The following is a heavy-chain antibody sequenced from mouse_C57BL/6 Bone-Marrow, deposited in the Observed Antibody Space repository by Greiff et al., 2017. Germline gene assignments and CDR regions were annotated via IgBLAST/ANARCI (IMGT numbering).Heavy chain of an antibody. J-gene: IGHJ3*01. V-gene: IGHV14-4*01. Sequence: VQLKESGAELVRPGASVKLSCTASGFNIKDDYMHWVKQRPEQGLEWIGWIDPENSDTEYASKFQGKATITADTSSNTAYLQLSSLTSEDTAVYYCILLPFAYWGQGTLVTVSA. CDR3: ILLPFAY. D-gene: IGHD1-1*01. CDR1: GFNIKDDY. CDR2: IDPENSDT.